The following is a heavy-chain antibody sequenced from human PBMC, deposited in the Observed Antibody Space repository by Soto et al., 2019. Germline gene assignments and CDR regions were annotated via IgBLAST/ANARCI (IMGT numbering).Heavy chain of an antibody. Sequence: QVQLVQSGAEEKKPGASVKVSCKASGYTFTSYAMHWVHQAPGQRLEWMGWINAGNGNTKYSQKFQGRVTITRDTSASTAYMELSSLRSEDTAVYYGARGGSGSCTYCYNYGMDVWGQGTTVTVSS. J-gene: IGHJ6*02. CDR2: INAGNGNT. CDR1: GYTFTSYA. CDR3: ARGGSGSCTYCYNYGMDV. V-gene: IGHV1-3*05. D-gene: IGHD1-26*01.